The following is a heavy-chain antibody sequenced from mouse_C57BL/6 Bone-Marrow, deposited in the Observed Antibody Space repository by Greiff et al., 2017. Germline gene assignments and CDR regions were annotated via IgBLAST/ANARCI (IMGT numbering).Heavy chain of an antibody. CDR2: ISRGSSTI. J-gene: IGHJ4*01. CDR3: ARRCAASWDFYYAMDY. D-gene: IGHD4-1*01. V-gene: IGHV5-17*01. Sequence: EVMLVESGGGLVKPGGSLKLSCAASGFTFSDYGMHWVRQAPEKGLEWVAYISRGSSTIYYADTVKGRFTISRDNAKNTLFLQMTSLRSEDTAMYCCARRCAASWDFYYAMDYWGQGTSVTVSS. CDR1: GFTFSDYG.